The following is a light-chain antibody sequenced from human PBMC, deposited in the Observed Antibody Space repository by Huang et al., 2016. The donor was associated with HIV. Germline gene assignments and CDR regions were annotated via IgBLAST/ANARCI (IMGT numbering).Light chain of an antibody. CDR1: RGISDS. Sequence: DIQVTQSPSSLSASVGDRVTVTCRTSRGISDSLVWYQQKPGRAPKLLVYAASRLESGVPSRFSGSGAGAYFTLTINNLQPEDFATYYCQQYYGTPYTFGQGTKVEIK. V-gene: IGKV1-NL1*01. CDR3: QQYYGTPYT. J-gene: IGKJ2*01. CDR2: AAS.